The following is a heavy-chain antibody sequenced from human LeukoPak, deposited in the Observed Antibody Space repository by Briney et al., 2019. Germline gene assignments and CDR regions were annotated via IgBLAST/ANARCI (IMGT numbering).Heavy chain of an antibody. CDR3: ARVFSGSGWYGGPFEY. D-gene: IGHD6-19*01. V-gene: IGHV4-38-2*01. Sequence: SETLSLTCAVSGYSISSGYYWGWIRQPPGKGLEWIGSIYHSGSTYYNPSLKSRVTISADTSKNQFSLKLSSVTAADTAVYYCARVFSGSGWYGGPFEYWGQGTLVTVSS. J-gene: IGHJ4*02. CDR2: IYHSGST. CDR1: GYSISSGYY.